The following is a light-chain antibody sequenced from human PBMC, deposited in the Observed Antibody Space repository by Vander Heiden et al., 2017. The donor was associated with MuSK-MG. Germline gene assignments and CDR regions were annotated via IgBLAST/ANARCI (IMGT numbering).Light chain of an antibody. CDR2: SDN. V-gene: IGLV1-44*01. CDR1: YSNIGTNS. J-gene: IGLJ1*01. CDR3: AAWDDSLDAYV. Sequence: QSVLTQPPSASGTPGQRVTISCSGSYSNIGTNSVNWYKQPPGTAPKRLIYSDNQRPSGVPDRFSGSKSGTSASLAISGLQSEDDADYYCAAWDDSLDAYVFGPGTKVTVL.